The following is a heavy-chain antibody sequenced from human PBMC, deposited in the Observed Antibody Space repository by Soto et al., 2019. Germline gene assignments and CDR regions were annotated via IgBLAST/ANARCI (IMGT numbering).Heavy chain of an antibody. CDR2: ISSSSRTI. V-gene: IGHV3-48*02. Sequence: PGGSLRLSCAASGFTFSSYSMNWVRQAPGKGLEWVSHISSSSRTIYYADSVKGRFTISRDNAKNSLYLQMNSLRDEDTAVYYCARDLRDSGSYLGILHYWGQGTLVTVSS. D-gene: IGHD1-26*01. J-gene: IGHJ4*02. CDR3: ARDLRDSGSYLGILHY. CDR1: GFTFSSYS.